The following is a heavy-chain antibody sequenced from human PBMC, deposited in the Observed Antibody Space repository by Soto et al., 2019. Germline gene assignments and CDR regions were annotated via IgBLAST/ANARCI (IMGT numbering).Heavy chain of an antibody. D-gene: IGHD3-16*01. Sequence: GESLKISCEGSGYTFSNYLIGWVRQMPGKGREWMGIIYPGDSDTRYSPSFQGQVTFSADKSTTSAYLQWSSLKASDTAIYFCARRARGNWAFDYWGQGTLVTVSS. CDR1: GYTFSNYL. J-gene: IGHJ4*02. V-gene: IGHV5-51*01. CDR2: IYPGDSDT. CDR3: ARRARGNWAFDY.